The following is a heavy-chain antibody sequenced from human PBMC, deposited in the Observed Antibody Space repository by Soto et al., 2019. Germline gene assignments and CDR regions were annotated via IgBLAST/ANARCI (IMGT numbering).Heavy chain of an antibody. CDR3: ASRIVGAPYYYGMDV. J-gene: IGHJ6*02. CDR2: IYPGDSDT. V-gene: IGHV5-51*01. CDR1: GYSFTSYW. D-gene: IGHD1-26*01. Sequence: HGESLKISCKGSGYSFTSYWIGWVRQMPGKGLEWMGIIYPGDSDTRYSPSFQGQVTISADKSISTAYLQWSSLKASDTAMYYCASRIVGAPYYYGMDVWGQGTTVTVSS.